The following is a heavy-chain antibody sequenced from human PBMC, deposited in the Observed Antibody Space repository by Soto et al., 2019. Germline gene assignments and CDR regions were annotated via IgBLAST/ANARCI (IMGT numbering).Heavy chain of an antibody. Sequence: EVQLVESGGGLVKPGGSLRLSCAASGFTFSSYSMNWVRQAPGKGLEWVSSISSSSSYIYYADSVKGRFTISRDNAKNSLYLQMNSLRAEDTAVYYCARDQLELRYYYYMDVWGKGTTVTVSS. D-gene: IGHD1-7*01. CDR1: GFTFSSYS. V-gene: IGHV3-21*01. CDR2: ISSSSSYI. CDR3: ARDQLELRYYYYMDV. J-gene: IGHJ6*03.